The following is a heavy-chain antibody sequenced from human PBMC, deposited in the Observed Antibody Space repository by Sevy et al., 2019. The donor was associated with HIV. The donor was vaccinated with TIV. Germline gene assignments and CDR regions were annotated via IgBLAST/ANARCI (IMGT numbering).Heavy chain of an antibody. D-gene: IGHD2-2*01. J-gene: IGHJ4*02. CDR2: VSYDGSKK. CDR3: ARDRSTTWINYFFDF. V-gene: IGHV3-30*01. Sequence: GGSLRLSCAASGFTFSNYAIHWVRQAPGKGLEWVAVVSYDGSKKYYADSVNGRFTISRDNSKNTLYLQMNSLRVEDTAVYYCARDRSTTWINYFFDFWGQGTLVTVSS. CDR1: GFTFSNYA.